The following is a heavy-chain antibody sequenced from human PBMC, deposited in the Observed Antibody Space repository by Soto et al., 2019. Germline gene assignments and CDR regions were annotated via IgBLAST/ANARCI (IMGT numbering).Heavy chain of an antibody. CDR2: ISSSSTYI. CDR1: GFTFSSYS. D-gene: IGHD3-3*01. J-gene: IGHJ4*02. CDR3: ALNGSDFWSGYHDY. V-gene: IGHV3-21*01. Sequence: EVQLVESVGGLVKPGGSLRLSCAASGFTFSSYSMNWVRQAPGKGLEWVSSISSSSTYIYFADSVKGRFTISRDNAKNSLYLQMNSLRAEDTAVYYCALNGSDFWSGYHDYWGQGTLVTVSS.